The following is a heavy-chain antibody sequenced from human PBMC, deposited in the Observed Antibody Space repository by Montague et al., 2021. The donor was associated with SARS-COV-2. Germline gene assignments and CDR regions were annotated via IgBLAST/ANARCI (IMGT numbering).Heavy chain of an antibody. Sequence: SETLSLTCTVSGGSISGYNWSWIRKPQGQGLEWIGYIYYSGSTNYNPTLKSRVTISVYTSKNQFSLKLSPVTAADAAVYYCAGGFDIWGQGTMVTVSS. CDR3: AGGFDI. CDR2: IYYSGST. CDR1: GGSISGYN. V-gene: IGHV4-59*01. J-gene: IGHJ3*02.